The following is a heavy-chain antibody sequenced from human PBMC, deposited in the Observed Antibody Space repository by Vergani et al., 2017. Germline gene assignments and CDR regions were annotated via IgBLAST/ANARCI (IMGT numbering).Heavy chain of an antibody. CDR2: ISGPGLST. CDR3: ARGGPYNWVNGRWLDP. CDR1: GFTFSNSA. J-gene: IGHJ5*02. D-gene: IGHD1-20*01. V-gene: IGHV3-23*01. Sequence: EVHLLESGGGLVQSGGSLRLSCAASGFTFSNSAVSWVRQAPGRGLAWVSSISGPGLSTYYADSVKGRFSISRDNSKNTLSLKLSGLRPDDTAIYYCARGGPYNWVNGRWLDPWGQGTLVTVSS.